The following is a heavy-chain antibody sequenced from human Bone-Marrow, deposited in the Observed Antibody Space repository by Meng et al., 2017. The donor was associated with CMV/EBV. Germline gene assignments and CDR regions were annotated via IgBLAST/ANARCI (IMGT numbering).Heavy chain of an antibody. CDR1: GFTFSSYG. J-gene: IGHJ4*02. Sequence: GESLKISCAASGFTFSSYGMHWVRQAPGKGLEWVAFIRYDGSNKYYADSVKGRFTISRDNSKNTLYLQMNSLRAEDTAVYYCAKPQDGYCSSTSCPPGYWGQRTLVAASS. CDR3: AKPQDGYCSSTSCPPGY. D-gene: IGHD2-2*03. CDR2: IRYDGSNK. V-gene: IGHV3-30*02.